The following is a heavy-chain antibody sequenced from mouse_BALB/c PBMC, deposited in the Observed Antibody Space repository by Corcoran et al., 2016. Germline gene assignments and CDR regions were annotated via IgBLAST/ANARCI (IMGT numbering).Heavy chain of an antibody. J-gene: IGHJ3*01. Sequence: EVQLQQSGAELVKPGASVKLSCTASGFNIKDTYMHWVKQRPEQGLEWIGRIDPANGNTKYDPKFQGKATITADTSSNTAYLQLSSLTSEDTAVYYCALSLPFAYRGQGTLVTVSA. CDR1: GFNIKDTY. D-gene: IGHD1-2*01. CDR3: ALSLPFAY. V-gene: IGHV14-3*02. CDR2: IDPANGNT.